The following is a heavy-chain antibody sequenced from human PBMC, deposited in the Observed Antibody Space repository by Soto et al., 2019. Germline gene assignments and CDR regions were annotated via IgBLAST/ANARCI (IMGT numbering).Heavy chain of an antibody. V-gene: IGHV3-23*01. J-gene: IGHJ4*02. CDR2: ISGSSGST. Sequence: GGSLRLSCAASGFTFSSYSMNWVRQAPGKGLEWVSAISGSSGSTYYADSVKGRFTISRDNSKNTLYLQMNSLRAEDTAVYYCAKDWRTMVRGVNDYWGQGTLVTVSS. CDR1: GFTFSSYS. D-gene: IGHD3-10*01. CDR3: AKDWRTMVRGVNDY.